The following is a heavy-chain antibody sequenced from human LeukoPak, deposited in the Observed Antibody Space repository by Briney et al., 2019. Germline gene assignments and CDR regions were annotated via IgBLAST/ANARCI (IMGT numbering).Heavy chain of an antibody. V-gene: IGHV1-69*13. CDR3: AREVVGRRDGYNFDY. CDR2: IIPIFGTT. CDR1: GGTFSSYA. J-gene: IGHJ4*02. Sequence: SVKVSCKASGGTFSSYAISWVRQAPGQGLEWMGGIIPIFGTTNYALKFQGRVTITADESTSTAYMELSSLRSEDTAVYYCAREVVGRRDGYNFDYWGQGTLVTVSS. D-gene: IGHD5-24*01.